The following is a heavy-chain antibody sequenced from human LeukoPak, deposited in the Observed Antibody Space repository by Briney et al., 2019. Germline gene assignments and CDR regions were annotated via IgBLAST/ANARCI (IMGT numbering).Heavy chain of an antibody. CDR2: ISGYNGNT. D-gene: IGHD6-19*01. V-gene: IGHV1-18*01. J-gene: IGHJ4*02. Sequence: ASVKVSCKASGYIFSTYGISWVRHAPGQGLERMGCISGYNGNTNYAQKLQGRVTMTTDTSTSTAYTELRSLRSDDTAVYYCARRRSEEFDFDCWGQGTLVTVSS. CDR1: GYIFSTYG. CDR3: ARRRSEEFDFDC.